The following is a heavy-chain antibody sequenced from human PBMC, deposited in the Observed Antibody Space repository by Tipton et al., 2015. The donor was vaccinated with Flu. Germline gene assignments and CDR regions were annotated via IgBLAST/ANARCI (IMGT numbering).Heavy chain of an antibody. J-gene: IGHJ5*02. V-gene: IGHV4-61*02. Sequence: TLSLTCTVSGVSISSGSYYWSWIRQPAGKGLEWIGRIYTSGSTNYNPSLKSRVTISVDTSKNQFSLKLSSVTAADTAVYYCARATPWGSVVNFGWFDPWGQGTLVNVSS. D-gene: IGHD4-23*01. CDR1: GVSISSGSYY. CDR3: ARATPWGSVVNFGWFDP. CDR2: IYTSGST.